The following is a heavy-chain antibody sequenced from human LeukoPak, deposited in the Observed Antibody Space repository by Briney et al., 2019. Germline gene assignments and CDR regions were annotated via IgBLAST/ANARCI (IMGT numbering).Heavy chain of an antibody. D-gene: IGHD6-13*01. CDR1: GYTFTSYA. CDR3: AREGGSSSFDY. Sequence: ASVKVSCKASGYTFTSYAVHWVRQAPGQRLEWMGWINAGNGNTKYSQKFQGRVTIARDTSASTAYMELSSLRSEDTAVYYCAREGGSSSFDYWGQGTLVTVSS. CDR2: INAGNGNT. V-gene: IGHV1-3*01. J-gene: IGHJ4*02.